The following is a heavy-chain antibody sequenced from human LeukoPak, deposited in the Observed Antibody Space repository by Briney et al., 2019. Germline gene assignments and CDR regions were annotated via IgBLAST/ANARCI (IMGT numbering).Heavy chain of an antibody. CDR3: ASGYSSGSYY. D-gene: IGHD6-19*01. J-gene: IGHJ4*02. V-gene: IGHV4-39*01. CDR1: GGSVSSSSYY. Sequence: SETLSLTCTVYGGSVSSSSYYWGWIRQPPGKGLEWIGSIYYSGSTYYNPSLKSRVTISVDTSKNQFSLKLSSVTAADTAVYYCASGYSSGSYYWGQGTLVTVSS. CDR2: IYYSGST.